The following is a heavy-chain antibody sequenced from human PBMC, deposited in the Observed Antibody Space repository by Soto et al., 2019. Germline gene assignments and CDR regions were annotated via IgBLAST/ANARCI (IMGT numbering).Heavy chain of an antibody. CDR1: GASISTSTYY. CDR2: IYYTGDT. CDR3: SRHGAAVLYYYGMDV. V-gene: IGHV4-39*01. D-gene: IGHD3-16*01. J-gene: IGHJ6*02. Sequence: SLTCSVSGASISTSTYYWAWVRQPPGKGLEWIGYIYYTGDTFYNPSLKSRVTISVDTSIHQFSLTLTSVTAADTAMYYCSRHGAAVLYYYGMDVWGQGTAVTVSS.